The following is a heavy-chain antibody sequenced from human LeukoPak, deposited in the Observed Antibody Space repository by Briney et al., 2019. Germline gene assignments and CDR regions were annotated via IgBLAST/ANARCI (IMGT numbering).Heavy chain of an antibody. Sequence: PSETLSLTCTVSGGSISSSSYYWGWIRQPPGKGLEWIGSIYYSGTTYYNPSLKSRVTISVDTSKNQFSLKLISVTAADTVAYYCVRLRDGNYFDSWGQGTLVTVSS. J-gene: IGHJ4*02. CDR2: IYYSGTT. V-gene: IGHV4-39*01. D-gene: IGHD1-14*01. CDR1: GGSISSSSYY. CDR3: VRLRDGNYFDS.